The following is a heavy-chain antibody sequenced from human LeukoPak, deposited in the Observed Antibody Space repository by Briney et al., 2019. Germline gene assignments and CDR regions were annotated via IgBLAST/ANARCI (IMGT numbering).Heavy chain of an antibody. V-gene: IGHV3-48*04. CDR1: GFTFSSYS. CDR3: ARRGSSNNWYSNGMDV. Sequence: GGSLRLSCAASGFTFSSYSMNWVRQAPGKGLEWVSYISSSSSSIYHADSLKGRFTISRDNAKNSLYLQMNSLRAEDTAVYYCARRGSSNNWYSNGMDVWGQGTTVTVSS. CDR2: ISSSSSSI. D-gene: IGHD1-1*01. J-gene: IGHJ6*02.